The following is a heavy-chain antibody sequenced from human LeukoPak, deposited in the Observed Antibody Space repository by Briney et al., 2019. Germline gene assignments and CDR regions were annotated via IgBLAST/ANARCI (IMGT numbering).Heavy chain of an antibody. CDR1: GGSFSGYY. CDR3: ARGGPLDTAMVLHAFDI. Sequence: SETLSLACAVYGGSFSGYYWSWIRQPPGKGLEWIGEINHSGSTNYNPSLKSRVTISVDTSKNQFSLKLSSVTAADTAVYYCARGGPLDTAMVLHAFDIWGQGTMVTVSS. D-gene: IGHD5-18*01. CDR2: INHSGST. J-gene: IGHJ3*02. V-gene: IGHV4-34*01.